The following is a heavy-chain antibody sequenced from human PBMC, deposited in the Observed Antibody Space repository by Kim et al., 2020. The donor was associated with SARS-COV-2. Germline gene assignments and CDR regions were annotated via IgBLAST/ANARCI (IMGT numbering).Heavy chain of an antibody. J-gene: IGHJ6*01. D-gene: IGHD4-17*01. V-gene: IGHV3-15*01. CDR3: TTALSCGDYYFYYGMDV. CDR1: GFTFSSAW. Sequence: GGSLRLSCAASGFTFSSAWMSWVRQAPGKGLEWVGRIKSKTGGGTTDYAAPGKGRFTISRDDSKNTLYLQMNSLNTEDSAVYYCTTALSCGDYYFYYGMDVWGQGT. CDR2: IKSKTGGGTT.